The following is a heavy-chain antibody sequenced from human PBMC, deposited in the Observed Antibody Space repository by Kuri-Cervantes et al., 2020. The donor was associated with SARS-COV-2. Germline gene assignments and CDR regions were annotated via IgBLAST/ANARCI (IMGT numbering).Heavy chain of an antibody. V-gene: IGHV3-23*01. D-gene: IGHD2-2*01. CDR2: ISGSGGST. J-gene: IGHJ5*02. CDR1: GSTVSSYA. CDR3: ALARTSWDWFDP. Sequence: GASLKISCAASGSTVSSYAMSWVRQAPGKGLEWVSAISGSGGSTYYADSVKGRFTISRDNSKNTLYLQMNSLRAEDTAVYYCALARTSWDWFDPWGQGALVTVSS.